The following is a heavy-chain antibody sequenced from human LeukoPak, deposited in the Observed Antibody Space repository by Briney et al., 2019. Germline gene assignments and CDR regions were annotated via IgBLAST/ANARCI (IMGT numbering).Heavy chain of an antibody. CDR1: GYTFTGYY. J-gene: IGHJ6*02. Sequence: GASVKVSCKASGYTFTGYYMHWVRQAPGQGLEWMGWINPNSGGTNYAQKFQGRVTITADKSTSTAYMELSSLRSEDTAVYYCARDGTLLDVWGQGTTVTVSS. CDR3: ARDGTLLDV. V-gene: IGHV1-2*02. D-gene: IGHD2/OR15-2a*01. CDR2: INPNSGGT.